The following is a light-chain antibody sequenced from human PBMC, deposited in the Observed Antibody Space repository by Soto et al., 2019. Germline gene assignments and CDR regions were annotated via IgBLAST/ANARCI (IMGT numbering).Light chain of an antibody. CDR2: EVS. Sequence: QSALTQPASVSGSPGQSITISCTGTSSDIGGYNYVSWCQQHPGKAPRLVIYEVSNRPSGVSDRFSGSKSGNTASLTISGLQAEDEADYYCSSYAGSYRVFGTGTKLTVL. CDR3: SSYAGSYRV. CDR1: SSDIGGYNY. J-gene: IGLJ1*01. V-gene: IGLV2-14*01.